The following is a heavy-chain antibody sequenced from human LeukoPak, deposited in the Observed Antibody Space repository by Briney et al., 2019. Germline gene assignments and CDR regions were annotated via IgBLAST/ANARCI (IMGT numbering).Heavy chain of an antibody. V-gene: IGHV4-34*01. Sequence: SETLSLTCAVYGGSFSGYYWSWIRQPPGKGLEWIGEINHSGSTNYNPSLKSRVTISVDMSKNQFSLKLSSVTAADTAVYYCARGKITMVRGAADAFDIWGQGTMVTVSS. J-gene: IGHJ3*02. CDR1: GGSFSGYY. CDR2: INHSGST. D-gene: IGHD3-10*01. CDR3: ARGKITMVRGAADAFDI.